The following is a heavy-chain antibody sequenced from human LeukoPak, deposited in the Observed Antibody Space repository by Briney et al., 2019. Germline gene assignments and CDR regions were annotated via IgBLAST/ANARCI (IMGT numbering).Heavy chain of an antibody. Sequence: SETLSLTCTVSGGSISSSGYYWGWIRQPPGKGLEWIGSIYYSGSTYYNPSLRSRVTISVDTSKNQFSLKLSSVTAADAAVYYCARLYSGYDYFDYWGQGTLVTVSS. CDR1: GGSISSSGYY. CDR2: IYYSGST. V-gene: IGHV4-39*07. D-gene: IGHD5-12*01. CDR3: ARLYSGYDYFDY. J-gene: IGHJ4*02.